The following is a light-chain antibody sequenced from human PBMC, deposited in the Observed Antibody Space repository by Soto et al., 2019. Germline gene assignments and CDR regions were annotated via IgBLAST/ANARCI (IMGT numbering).Light chain of an antibody. CDR1: SSDVGSYNL. Sequence: QSALTQPASVSGSPGQSITISCTGTSSDVGSYNLVSWYQQHPGKAPKLMIYEGSKRPSGVSNRFSDSKSVNTASLTISGLQAEDEADYYCCSYARSSTFGAVFGGGTKLTVL. J-gene: IGLJ3*02. V-gene: IGLV2-23*03. CDR3: CSYARSSTFGAV. CDR2: EGS.